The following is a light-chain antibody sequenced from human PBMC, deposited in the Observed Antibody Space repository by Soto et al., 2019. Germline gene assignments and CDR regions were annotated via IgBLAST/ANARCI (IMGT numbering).Light chain of an antibody. Sequence: QSVLTQPASVSGSPGQSITISCTGTSSDIGRYNHVSWFQQHPGKVPKLVIFEVNYRPSGVSDRFSGSKSVNTASLTITGLQAEDEADYYCTSCITANTRCVFGSGTKVTVL. CDR2: EVN. CDR1: SSDIGRYNH. V-gene: IGLV2-14*01. J-gene: IGLJ1*01. CDR3: TSCITANTRCV.